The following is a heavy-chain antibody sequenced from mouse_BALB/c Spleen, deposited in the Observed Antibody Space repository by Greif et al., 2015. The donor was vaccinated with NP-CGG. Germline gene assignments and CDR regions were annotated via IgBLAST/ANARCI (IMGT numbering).Heavy chain of an antibody. CDR1: GFTFSSYY. Sequence: EVQGVESGGGLVKLGGSLKLSCAASGFTFSSYYMSWVRQTPEKRLELVAAINSNGGSTYYPDTVKGRFTISRDNAKNTLYLQMSSLKSEDTALYYCARSTMITTQGFDYWGQGTTLTVSS. CDR2: INSNGGST. V-gene: IGHV5-6-2*01. D-gene: IGHD2-4*01. CDR3: ARSTMITTQGFDY. J-gene: IGHJ2*01.